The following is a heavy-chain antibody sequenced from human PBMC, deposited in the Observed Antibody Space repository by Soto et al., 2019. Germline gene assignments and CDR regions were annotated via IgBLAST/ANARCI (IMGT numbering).Heavy chain of an antibody. CDR1: GYTFPSYY. Sequence: ASVKVSCKASGYTFPSYYMHWVRQAPGRGFESWGIINPGGCSTSYAQKFQGRVTMSRDTSTSTVYMELSSLRSEDTDVYYCARSQYYYDSSGYPHYCDYWGQVTLVTVS. CDR2: INPGGCST. CDR3: ARSQYYYDSSGYPHYCDY. D-gene: IGHD3-22*01. J-gene: IGHJ4*02. V-gene: IGHV1-46*01.